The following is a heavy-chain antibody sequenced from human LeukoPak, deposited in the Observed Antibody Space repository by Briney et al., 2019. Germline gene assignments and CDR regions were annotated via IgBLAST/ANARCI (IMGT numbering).Heavy chain of an antibody. CDR1: GYTFTGYY. V-gene: IGHV1-2*04. J-gene: IGHJ5*02. CDR3: ARSRRATVTSNWFDP. Sequence: ASVKVSCKASGYTFTGYYMHWVRQAPGQGLEWMGWINPNSGGTNYAQKIQGWVTMTRDTSISTAYMELSRLRSDDTAVYYCARSRRATVTSNWFDPWGQGTLVTVSS. CDR2: INPNSGGT. D-gene: IGHD4-17*01.